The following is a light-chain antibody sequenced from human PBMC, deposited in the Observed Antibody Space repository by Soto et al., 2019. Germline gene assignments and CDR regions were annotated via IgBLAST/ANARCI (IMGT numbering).Light chain of an antibody. Sequence: DIQMTQSPTSLSASVGDRVTITCRASQGIRNYVAWYQQKPGKAPKLLIYAASTLQSGVPSRLSGSGSGTDFSLTINSLQPEDVATYSCQKYSSVLVFGPGTKVEIK. J-gene: IGKJ3*01. V-gene: IGKV1-27*01. CDR1: QGIRNY. CDR2: AAS. CDR3: QKYSSVLV.